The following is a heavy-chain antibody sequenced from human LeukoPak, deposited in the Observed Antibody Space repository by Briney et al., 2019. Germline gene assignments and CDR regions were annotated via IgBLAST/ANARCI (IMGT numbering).Heavy chain of an antibody. V-gene: IGHV1-46*01. CDR3: ARAQEGGYGGNSWLNWFDP. J-gene: IGHJ5*02. CDR1: GYTFTSYY. D-gene: IGHD4-23*01. Sequence: ASVKVSCKASGYTFTSYYMHWVRQAPGQGLEWMGIINPSGGSTSYAQKFQGRVTMTRDTSISTAYMELSRLRSDDTAVYYCARAQEGGYGGNSWLNWFDPWGQGTLVTVSS. CDR2: INPSGGST.